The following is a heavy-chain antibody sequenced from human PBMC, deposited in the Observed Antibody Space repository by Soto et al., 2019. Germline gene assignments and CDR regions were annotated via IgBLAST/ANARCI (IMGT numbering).Heavy chain of an antibody. Sequence: PSETLPLTCTVSGDSIGSSAYHWGWIRQPPGKGLEWIGRIYYSWSTYYNPSLKRRVTISVDTSKTRFSLKLSSVTAADTAVYYCARGPRGSSSSRYYYYYMDVWGKGTTVAVSS. CDR1: GDSIGSSAYH. CDR2: IYYSWST. J-gene: IGHJ6*03. CDR3: ARGPRGSSSSRYYYYYMDV. V-gene: IGHV4-39*01. D-gene: IGHD6-6*01.